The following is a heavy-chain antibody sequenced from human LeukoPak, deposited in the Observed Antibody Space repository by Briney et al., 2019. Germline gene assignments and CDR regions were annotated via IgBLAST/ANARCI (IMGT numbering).Heavy chain of an antibody. V-gene: IGHV3-23*01. J-gene: IGHJ6*03. CDR1: GFTFSNYG. CDR2: ITGSSGTA. Sequence: GGSLRLSCAASGFTFSNYGLSWVRQAPGKGLEWVSGITGSSGTAYYAGSVKGRFTISRDDSKNTLYLQMSSLRVDDTAIYYCAKSGASPLYHMDVWGKGATVTVSS. CDR3: AKSGASPLYHMDV. D-gene: IGHD1-26*01.